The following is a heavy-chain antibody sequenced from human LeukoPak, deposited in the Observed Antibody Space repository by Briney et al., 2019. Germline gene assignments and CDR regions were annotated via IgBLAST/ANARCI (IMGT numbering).Heavy chain of an antibody. D-gene: IGHD3-10*01. CDR3: ARGDYYGSGSYYNPGDYYGMDV. V-gene: IGHV4-59*01. J-gene: IGHJ6*04. Sequence: SETLSLTCTVSGGSISSYYWGWIRQPPGKGLEWIGYIYYSGSTNYNPSLKSRVTISVDTSKNQFSLKLSSVTAADTAVYYCARGDYYGSGSYYNPGDYYGMDVWGKGTTVTVSS. CDR1: GGSISSYY. CDR2: IYYSGST.